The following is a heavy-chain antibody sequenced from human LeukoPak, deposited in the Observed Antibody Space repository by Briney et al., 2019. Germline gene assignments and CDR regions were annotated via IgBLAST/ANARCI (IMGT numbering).Heavy chain of an antibody. CDR3: TTVQEVLLWFGVYTDAFDI. D-gene: IGHD3-10*01. V-gene: IGHV3-15*01. CDR2: IKSKTDGGTT. J-gene: IGHJ3*02. CDR1: GFTFSNAW. Sequence: GGSLRLSCAASGFTFSNAWMSWVRQAPGKGLEWVGRIKSKTDGGTTDYAAPVKGRFTISRDDSKNTLYLQMNSLKTEDTAVYYCTTVQEVLLWFGVYTDAFDIWGQGTMVTVSS.